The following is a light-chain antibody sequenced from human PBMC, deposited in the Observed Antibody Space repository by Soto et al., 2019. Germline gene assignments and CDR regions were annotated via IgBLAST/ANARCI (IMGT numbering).Light chain of an antibody. CDR2: DTS. CDR1: TGAVTSGHY. CDR3: LLSFSDGRGI. J-gene: IGLJ2*01. V-gene: IGLV7-46*01. Sequence: QAVVTQESSLTVSPGGTVTLTCGSSTGAVTSGHYPYWFQQRPDQAPRTLIYDTSSKHSWTPARFSGSLLGGRAALTLAGAQPEDEADYYCLLSFSDGRGIFGGGTKLTVL.